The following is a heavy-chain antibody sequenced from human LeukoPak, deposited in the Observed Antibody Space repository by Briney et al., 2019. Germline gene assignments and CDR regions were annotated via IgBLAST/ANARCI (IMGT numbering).Heavy chain of an antibody. CDR2: ITGSGATI. CDR3: ARDGPPWAFDI. J-gene: IGHJ3*02. CDR1: GFIFSNYE. V-gene: IGHV3-48*03. Sequence: GGSLRLSCAASGFIFSNYEMNCVRQVPGKGLEWVSYITGSGATIYYADSVRGRFTISRDNARNSLYLQMNSLRAEDTAVYFCARDGPPWAFDIWGQGTMVTVSS. D-gene: IGHD1-14*01.